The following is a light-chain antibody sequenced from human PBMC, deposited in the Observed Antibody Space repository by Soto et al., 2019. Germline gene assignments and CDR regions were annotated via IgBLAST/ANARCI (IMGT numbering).Light chain of an antibody. V-gene: IGLV2-14*03. CDR2: HVT. Sequence: QPVLTQPASVSGSPGQSITISCTGTSSDVGTYNFVSWYQQHPGRVPILIIYHVTDRPSGVSNRFSGSKSANTASLTISGLRAEDEADYYCSSYTSSSTYVFGTGTKVTVL. CDR1: SSDVGTYNF. J-gene: IGLJ1*01. CDR3: SSYTSSSTYV.